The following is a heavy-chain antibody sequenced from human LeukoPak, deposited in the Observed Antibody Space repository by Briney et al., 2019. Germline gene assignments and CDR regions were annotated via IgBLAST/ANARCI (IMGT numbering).Heavy chain of an antibody. J-gene: IGHJ4*02. D-gene: IGHD6-13*01. CDR1: GYTFTSYG. V-gene: IGHV1-18*01. CDR3: ARGSPGTAAAGNFDY. Sequence: ASVKVSCKASGYTFTSYGISWVRQAPGQGLEWMGWISAYNGNTNYAQKLQGRVTMTTVTSTSTAYMELRSLRSDDTAVYYCARGSPGTAAAGNFDYWGQGTLVTVSS. CDR2: ISAYNGNT.